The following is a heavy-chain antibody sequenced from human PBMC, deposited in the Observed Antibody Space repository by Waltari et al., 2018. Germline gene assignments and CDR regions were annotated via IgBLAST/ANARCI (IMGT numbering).Heavy chain of an antibody. Sequence: QVQLVESGGGVVQPGGSLRLSCAASGFTFSSYGMHWVRQAPGKGLEWVAFIRYEGSNKYYADSVKGRFTISRDNSKNTLYLQMNSLRAEDTAVYYCAKEETQLWLFNVWGQGTTVTVSS. CDR1: GFTFSSYG. D-gene: IGHD5-18*01. J-gene: IGHJ6*02. V-gene: IGHV3-30*02. CDR3: AKEETQLWLFNV. CDR2: IRYEGSNK.